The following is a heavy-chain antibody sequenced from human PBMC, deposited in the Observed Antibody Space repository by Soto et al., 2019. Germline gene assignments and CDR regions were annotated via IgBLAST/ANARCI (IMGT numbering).Heavy chain of an antibody. D-gene: IGHD5-12*01. J-gene: IGHJ6*02. CDR1: GFTFSSYD. Sequence: VQLVESGGGLVQPGGSLRLSCAASGFTFSSYDMHWVRQVTGKGLEWVSGIGNAGDTFYPGSVKGRFTISRENAKNSLYLQMNSLRAGDTAVYYCARDRGRRMDVWGQGTTVTVSS. V-gene: IGHV3-13*01. CDR2: IGNAGDT. CDR3: ARDRGRRMDV.